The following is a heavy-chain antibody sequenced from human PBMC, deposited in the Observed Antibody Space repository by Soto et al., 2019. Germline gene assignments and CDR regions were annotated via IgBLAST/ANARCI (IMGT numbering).Heavy chain of an antibody. CDR2: IRFDGTDE. J-gene: IGHJ4*02. CDR3: ARDGIGGTDFRGFLDY. Sequence: QVLLVESGGGVAQPGRSLRLSCAASKSIFTGYGMHWVRQTPGKGMEWVAVIRFDGTDEHYADSVKGRFTISRDNSKNMLDLQMNSLRVEDTALYYCARDGIGGTDFRGFLDYWGQGTLVTVSS. D-gene: IGHD1-1*01. CDR1: KSIFTGYG. V-gene: IGHV3-33*01.